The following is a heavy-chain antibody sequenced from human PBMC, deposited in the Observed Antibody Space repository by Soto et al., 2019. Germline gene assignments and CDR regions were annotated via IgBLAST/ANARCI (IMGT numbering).Heavy chain of an antibody. V-gene: IGHV3-7*02. CDR2: IRKDGSEI. CDR1: GFTFSTYW. J-gene: IGHJ4*02. D-gene: IGHD6-19*01. CDR3: AAGSGWLIDY. Sequence: EVQLVESGGGLVQPGGSLRLSCAASGFTFSTYWMNWVRQAPGRGLEWVANIRKDGSEINYVDSVKGRFTIYRDNAKKSLSLQMNRLTAEDTAVYYCAAGSGWLIDYWGQGTLVTVSS.